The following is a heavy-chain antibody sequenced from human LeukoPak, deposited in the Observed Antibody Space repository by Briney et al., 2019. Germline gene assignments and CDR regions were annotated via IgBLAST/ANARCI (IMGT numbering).Heavy chain of an antibody. V-gene: IGHV4-31*03. Sequence: SQTLSLTGTVSGGSISSGGYYWSWIRQHPGKGLEWIGYIYYSGSTYYNPSLKSRVTISVDTSKNQFSLKLSSVTAADTAVYYCAREGSSDSDWFDPWGQGTLVTVSS. CDR3: AREGSSDSDWFDP. CDR2: IYYSGST. J-gene: IGHJ5*02. CDR1: GGSISSGGYY. D-gene: IGHD6-6*01.